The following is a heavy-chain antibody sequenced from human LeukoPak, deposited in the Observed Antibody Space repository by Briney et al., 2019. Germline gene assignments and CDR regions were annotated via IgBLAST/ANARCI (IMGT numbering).Heavy chain of an antibody. CDR1: GGTFSSYA. J-gene: IGHJ3*02. CDR2: IIPILGIA. CDR3: ASLPRARDAFDI. D-gene: IGHD6-6*01. V-gene: IGHV1-69*04. Sequence: GASVKVSCKASGGTFSSYAISWVRQAPGQGLEWMGRIIPILGIANYAQKFQGRVTITADKSTSTAYMELSSLRSEDTAVYYCASLPRARDAFDIWGQGTMVTVSS.